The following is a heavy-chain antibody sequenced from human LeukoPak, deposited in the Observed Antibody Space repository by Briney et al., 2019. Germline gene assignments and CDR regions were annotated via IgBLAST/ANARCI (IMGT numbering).Heavy chain of an antibody. CDR2: INSDGSTT. D-gene: IGHD3-22*01. V-gene: IGHV3-74*01. CDR3: AKGLYDSSGYYFDY. J-gene: IGHJ4*02. Sequence: YPGGSLRLSCAASGFTFSSYGMHWVRQPPGKGLVWVSRINSDGSTTRNADSVKGRFTISRDNSKNTLYLQMNNLRAEDTAVYYCAKGLYDSSGYYFDYWGQGTLVTVSS. CDR1: GFTFSSYG.